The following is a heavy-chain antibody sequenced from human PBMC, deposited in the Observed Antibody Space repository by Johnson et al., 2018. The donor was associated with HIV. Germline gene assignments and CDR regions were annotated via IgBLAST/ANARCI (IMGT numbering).Heavy chain of an antibody. CDR1: GFTFDDYA. CDR3: ARDRMRGATKDAFDI. CDR2: ISYDGSNK. J-gene: IGHJ3*02. Sequence: QVQLVESGGGLVQPGRSLRLSCAASGFTFDDYAMHWVRQAPGKGLEWVAVISYDGSNKYYADSVKGRFTISRDNSKNTLYLQMNSLRAEDTAVYYCARDRMRGATKDAFDIWGQGTMVTVSS. D-gene: IGHD1-26*01. V-gene: IGHV3-30-3*01.